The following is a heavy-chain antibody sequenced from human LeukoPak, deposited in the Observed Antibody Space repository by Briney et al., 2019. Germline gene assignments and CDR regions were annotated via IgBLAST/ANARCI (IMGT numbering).Heavy chain of an antibody. J-gene: IGHJ4*02. D-gene: IGHD2-15*01. CDR1: GYTFTSYY. Sequence: ASVKVSCKASGYTFTSYYMHWVRQAPGQGLEWMGIINPSGGSTSYAQKFQGRVTMTRDMSTSIVYMELSSLRSEDTAVYYCARDSRRYCSGGSCPVDYWGQGTLVTVSS. CDR2: INPSGGST. CDR3: ARDSRRYCSGGSCPVDY. V-gene: IGHV1-46*01.